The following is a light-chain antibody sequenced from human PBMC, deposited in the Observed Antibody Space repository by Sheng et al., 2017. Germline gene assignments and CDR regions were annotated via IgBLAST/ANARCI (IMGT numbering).Light chain of an antibody. CDR1: SSDVGGYNY. J-gene: IGLJ2*01. V-gene: IGLV2-8*01. Sequence: QSALTQPPSASGSPGQSVTISCTGTSSDVGGYNYVSWYQQHPGKAPKLMIYEATKRPSGVPARFSGSKSGNTASLTVSGLQAEDEADYYCSSYTSSSTLIFGGGTKLTVL. CDR3: SSYTSSSTLI. CDR2: EAT.